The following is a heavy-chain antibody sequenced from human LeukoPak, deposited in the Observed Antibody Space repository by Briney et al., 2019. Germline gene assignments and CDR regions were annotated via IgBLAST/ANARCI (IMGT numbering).Heavy chain of an antibody. CDR2: INHRGST. D-gene: IGHD3-3*01. CDR1: GGSFSGYY. Sequence: SETLSLTCAVYGGSFSGYYWSWIRRPPGKGLEWIGEINHRGSTNYNPSLKSRVTISVDTSKNQFSLKLSSVTAADTAVYYCARGRYYDFWSGYYAAGGYFDYWGQGTLVTVSS. CDR3: ARGRYYDFWSGYYAAGGYFDY. J-gene: IGHJ4*02. V-gene: IGHV4-34*01.